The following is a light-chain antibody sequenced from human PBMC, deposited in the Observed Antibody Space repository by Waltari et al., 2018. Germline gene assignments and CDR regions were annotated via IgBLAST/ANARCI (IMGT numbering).Light chain of an antibody. CDR3: SSRNGRADQVV. CDR2: GKD. CDR1: SLRTSY. J-gene: IGLJ3*02. V-gene: IGLV3-19*01. Sequence: SSELTQDPGVSVALGQTFTITCQGDSLRTSYATWYQLKPGQAPVLVIYGKDKRPSGIPDRFSGDSSGTTSSLTITGAQAEDEADYYCSSRNGRADQVVFAGGTKVTVL.